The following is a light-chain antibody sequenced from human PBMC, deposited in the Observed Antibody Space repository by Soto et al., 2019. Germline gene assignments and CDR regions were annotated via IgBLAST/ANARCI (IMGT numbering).Light chain of an antibody. CDR1: SSDVGSYRF. Sequence: QSVLTQPPSASGSPGQSVTISCTGTSSDVGSYRFVSWYQQHPGKAPKLLIYEVSKRPSGVPDRFSASTSGNTASLTVSGLQADDEADYYCSSYAGNNNVIFGGGTKLTV. V-gene: IGLV2-8*01. CDR2: EVS. J-gene: IGLJ2*01. CDR3: SSYAGNNNVI.